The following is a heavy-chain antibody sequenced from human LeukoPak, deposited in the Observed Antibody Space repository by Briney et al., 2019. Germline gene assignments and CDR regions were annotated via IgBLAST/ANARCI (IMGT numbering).Heavy chain of an antibody. CDR2: INPNSGGT. D-gene: IGHD3-10*01. CDR3: ARELKYYYGSGSYYFDY. J-gene: IGHJ4*02. Sequence: GASVNVACKASGYTFTGYYMHWVRPAPGQGLEWMGRINPNSGGTNYAQKFQGRVTMTRDTSIITAYMALSRLRSDDTAVYYCARELKYYYGSGSYYFDYWGQGTLVTVSS. V-gene: IGHV1-2*06. CDR1: GYTFTGYY.